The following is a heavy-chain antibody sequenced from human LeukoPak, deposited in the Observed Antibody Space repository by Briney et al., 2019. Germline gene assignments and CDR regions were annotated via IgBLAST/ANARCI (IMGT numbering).Heavy chain of an antibody. V-gene: IGHV1-69*05. Sequence: GATVKVSCKASGGTFSSYAISWVRQAPGQGLEWMGGIIPIFGTANYAQKFQGRVTITTDESTSTAYMELSSLRSEDTAVYYCARSLGGSGHNNWFDPWGQGTLVTVSS. J-gene: IGHJ5*02. CDR3: ARSLGGSGHNNWFDP. D-gene: IGHD6-19*01. CDR1: GGTFSSYA. CDR2: IIPIFGTA.